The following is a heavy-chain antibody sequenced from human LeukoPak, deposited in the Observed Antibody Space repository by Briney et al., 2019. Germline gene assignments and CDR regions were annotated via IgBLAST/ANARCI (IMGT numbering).Heavy chain of an antibody. CDR1: GYTFTSYD. Sequence: ASVKVSCKASGYTFTSYDINWVRQATGQGLEWMGWMNPNSGNTGYAQKFQGRVTMTRNTSISTAYTELSSLRSEDTAVYYCARGGQWLRYFDYWGQGTLVTASS. D-gene: IGHD6-19*01. V-gene: IGHV1-8*01. CDR2: MNPNSGNT. J-gene: IGHJ4*02. CDR3: ARGGQWLRYFDY.